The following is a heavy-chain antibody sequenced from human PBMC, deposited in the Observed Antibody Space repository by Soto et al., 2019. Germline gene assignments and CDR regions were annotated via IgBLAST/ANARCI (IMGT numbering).Heavy chain of an antibody. CDR2: IYYSGST. J-gene: IGHJ4*02. Sequence: SETLSLTCTVSGGSISSSSYYWGWIRQPPGKGLEWIGSIYYSGSTYYNPSLKSRVTISVDTSKNQFSLKLSSVTAADTAVYYCAAAEARPVPARNMVRGVIPYWGQGTLVTVSS. V-gene: IGHV4-39*01. CDR1: GGSISSSSYY. CDR3: AAAEARPVPARNMVRGVIPY. D-gene: IGHD3-10*01.